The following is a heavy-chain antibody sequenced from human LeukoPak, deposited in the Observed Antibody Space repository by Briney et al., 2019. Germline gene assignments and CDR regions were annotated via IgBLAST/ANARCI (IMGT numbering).Heavy chain of an antibody. J-gene: IGHJ4*02. D-gene: IGHD2-2*01. V-gene: IGHV4-61*01. Sequence: PSETLSLTCTVSGGSLSSSSYYWSWIRQPPGKGLEWIGYIYYSGSTNYNPSLKSRVTISIDTSRNQFSLKLSSVTAADTAVYYCARDVAAMVYWGQGTLVTVSS. CDR3: ARDVAAMVY. CDR1: GGSLSSSSYY. CDR2: IYYSGST.